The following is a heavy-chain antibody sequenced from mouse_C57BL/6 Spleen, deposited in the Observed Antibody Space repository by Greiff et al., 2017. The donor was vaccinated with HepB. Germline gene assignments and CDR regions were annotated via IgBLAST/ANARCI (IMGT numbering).Heavy chain of an antibody. CDR2: IRSKSNNYAT. J-gene: IGHJ2*01. V-gene: IGHV10-1*01. Sequence: EVQGVESGGGLVQPKGSLKLSCAASGFSFNTYAMNWVRQAPGKGLEWVARIRSKSNNYATYYADSVKDRFTISRDDSESMLYLQMNNLKTEDTAMYYCVRGMITTVDYWGQGTTLTVSS. CDR3: VRGMITTVDY. CDR1: GFSFNTYA. D-gene: IGHD2-4*01.